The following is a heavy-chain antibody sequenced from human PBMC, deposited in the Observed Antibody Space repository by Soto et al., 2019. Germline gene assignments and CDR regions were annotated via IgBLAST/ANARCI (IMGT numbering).Heavy chain of an antibody. CDR3: AHRPGFSMAFDY. J-gene: IGHJ4*02. V-gene: IGHV2-5*02. D-gene: IGHD3-10*01. CDR1: GFSLSTYGVG. Sequence: QITLKESGPTLVKPTQTLTLTCNFSGFSLSTYGVGVGWIRQPPGKALEWLALIYWDDDTRSSPSLNSRLAITKDTSKSQVVLTMPHMDPVDTATYYCAHRPGFSMAFDYWGPGSLVTVSS. CDR2: IYWDDDT.